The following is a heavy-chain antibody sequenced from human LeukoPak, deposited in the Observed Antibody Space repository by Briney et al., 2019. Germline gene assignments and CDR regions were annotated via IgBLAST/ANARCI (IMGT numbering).Heavy chain of an antibody. CDR1: GGSISGGDYY. CDR3: ARTPESIRGIISNCFDP. V-gene: IGHV4-30-4*01. CDR2: NHYSGNT. D-gene: IGHD3-10*01. J-gene: IGHJ5*02. Sequence: PSQTLSLTCTVYGGSISGGDYYWTWIRQPPGRGLEWIRYNHYSGNTYYHPSLKSRVTMSVETSKNQFSLKLSSVTAADTAVYYCARTPESIRGIISNCFDPWGQGTLVTVSS.